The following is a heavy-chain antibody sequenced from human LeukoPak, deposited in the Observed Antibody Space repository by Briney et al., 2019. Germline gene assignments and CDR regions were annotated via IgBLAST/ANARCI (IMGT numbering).Heavy chain of an antibody. V-gene: IGHV3-9*01. CDR2: ISWNSGSI. D-gene: IGHD2/OR15-2a*01. CDR1: GFTFDDYA. CDR3: AKDISSTTTSFDY. J-gene: IGHJ4*02. Sequence: PGGSLRLSCAAPGFTFDDYAMHWVRQAPGKGLEWVSGISWNSGSIGYADSVKGRFTISRDNAKNSLYLQMNSLRAEDTALYYCAKDISSTTTSFDYWGQGTLVTVSS.